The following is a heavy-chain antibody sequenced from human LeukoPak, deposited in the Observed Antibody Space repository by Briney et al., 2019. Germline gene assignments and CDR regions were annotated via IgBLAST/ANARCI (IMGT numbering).Heavy chain of an antibody. CDR3: ARLGLGWDYYDSRDTNGWFDP. J-gene: IGHJ5*02. CDR1: GGSISSGTYY. D-gene: IGHD3-22*01. V-gene: IGHV4-39*07. Sequence: SETLSLTRTVSGGSISSGTYYWSWIRQPPGKGLEWIGEINHSGSTNYNPSLKSRVTISVDTSKNQFSLKLSSVTAADTAVYYCARLGLGWDYYDSRDTNGWFDPWGQGTLSPSPQ. CDR2: INHSGST.